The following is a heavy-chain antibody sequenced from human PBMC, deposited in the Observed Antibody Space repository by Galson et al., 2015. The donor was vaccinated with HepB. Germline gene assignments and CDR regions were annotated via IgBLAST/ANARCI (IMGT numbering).Heavy chain of an antibody. D-gene: IGHD3-16*01. CDR3: ARHLGARRVWALPSGYYGMDV. J-gene: IGHJ6*02. CDR1: GGSISSYY. CDR2: IYYSGST. Sequence: SEPLSLTCTVSGGSISSYYWSWIRQPPGKGLEWIGYIYYSGSTNYNPSLKSRVTISVDTSKNQFSLKLSSVTAADTAVYYCARHLGARRVWALPSGYYGMDVWGQGTTVTVPS. V-gene: IGHV4-59*08.